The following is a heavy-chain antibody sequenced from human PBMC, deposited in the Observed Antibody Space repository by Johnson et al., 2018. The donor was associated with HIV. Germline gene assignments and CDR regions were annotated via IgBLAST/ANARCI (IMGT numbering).Heavy chain of an antibody. J-gene: IGHJ3*01. Sequence: EVQLVASGGGLVQPGGSLSLSCGASGFSVSDSYMNWVRQAPGQGLEWVSVLYSGGNTYYADSVRARFTISRDTSKNTLYLQMSSLKVEDTALYYCARDGESQQLPLGDALDVWGRGTMVIVSS. D-gene: IGHD6-13*01. V-gene: IGHV3-66*01. CDR2: LYSGGNT. CDR3: ARDGESQQLPLGDALDV. CDR1: GFSVSDSY.